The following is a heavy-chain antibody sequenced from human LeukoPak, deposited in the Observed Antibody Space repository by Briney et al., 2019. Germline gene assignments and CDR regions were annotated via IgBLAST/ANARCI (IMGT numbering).Heavy chain of an antibody. Sequence: GGSLRLSCAASGFAVSSYYMTWVRQAPGKGLEWVSGIYSGGNTYYADAVKGRLTISRDNSKNTLYLQMNSLRVEDTAVYYCASDGPGSYLHWGQGTLITVSS. V-gene: IGHV3-53*01. J-gene: IGHJ4*02. CDR1: GFAVSSYY. CDR2: IYSGGNT. D-gene: IGHD3-10*01. CDR3: ASDGPGSYLH.